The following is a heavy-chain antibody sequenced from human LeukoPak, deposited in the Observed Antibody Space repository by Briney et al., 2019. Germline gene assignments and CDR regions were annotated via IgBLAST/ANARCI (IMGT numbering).Heavy chain of an antibody. CDR1: GYTFTGYY. V-gene: IGHV1-2*02. D-gene: IGHD2-21*01. J-gene: IGHJ4*02. Sequence: ASVRVSCKSSGYTFTGYYMHWVRQAPGQGLEWMGWINPNTGDTHYAQKFQGRVTLTRDTSITTVYMELSRLTSDDTAIFYCAVAPGDYWGQGTLVTVSS. CDR3: AVAPGDY. CDR2: INPNTGDT.